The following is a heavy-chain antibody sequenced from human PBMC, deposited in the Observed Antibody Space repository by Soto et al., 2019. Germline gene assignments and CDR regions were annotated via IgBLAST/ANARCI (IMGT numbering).Heavy chain of an antibody. D-gene: IGHD3-10*01. CDR3: ARVLRGYYYGSGSYFFDY. CDR1: GGSFSGYY. J-gene: IGHJ4*02. V-gene: IGHV4-34*01. CDR2: INHSGST. Sequence: SETLSLTCAVYGGSFSGYYWSWIRQPPGKGLEWIGEINHSGSTNYNPSLKSRVTISVDTSKNQFSLKLSSVTAADTAVYYCARVLRGYYYGSGSYFFDYWGQGTLVTVSS.